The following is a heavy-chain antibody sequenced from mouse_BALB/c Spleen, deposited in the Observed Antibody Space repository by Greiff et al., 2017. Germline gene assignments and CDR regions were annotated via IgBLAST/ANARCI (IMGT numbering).Heavy chain of an antibody. J-gene: IGHJ4*01. D-gene: IGHD1-1*01. Sequence: EVMLVESGGGLVQPGGSRKLSCAASGFTFSSFGMHWVRQAPEKGLEWVAYISSGSSTIYYADTVKGRFTISRDNPKNTLFLQMTSLRSEDTAMYYCARSGTTGSRRGYAMDYWGQGTSVTVSS. CDR2: ISSGSSTI. CDR1: GFTFSSFG. V-gene: IGHV5-17*02. CDR3: ARSGTTGSRRGYAMDY.